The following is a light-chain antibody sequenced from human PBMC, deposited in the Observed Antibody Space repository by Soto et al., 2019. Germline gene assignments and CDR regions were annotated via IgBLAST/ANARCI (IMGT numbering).Light chain of an antibody. CDR3: SSYTSSSKV. CDR2: DVS. Sequence: QSALTQPASVSGSPGQSITISCTGTSSDVGGYNYVSWYQQHPGKAPKLMIYDVSNRPSGVSNRFSGSKSGNTASLTISGLQAKDEADYYCSSYTSSSKVFGGGTKVTVL. V-gene: IGLV2-14*01. CDR1: SSDVGGYNY. J-gene: IGLJ2*01.